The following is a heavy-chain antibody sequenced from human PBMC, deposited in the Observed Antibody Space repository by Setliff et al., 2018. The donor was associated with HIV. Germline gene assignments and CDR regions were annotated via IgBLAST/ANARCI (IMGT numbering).Heavy chain of an antibody. CDR2: IYHSGST. D-gene: IGHD3-22*01. J-gene: IGHJ3*02. CDR3: ARILLYDSSAYFVNAFDI. Sequence: SETLSLTCTVSGYSISSGYYWGWIRQPPGKGLEWIGSIYHSGSTYYNPSLKSRVTISVDTSKNQFYLKLSSVTAADTAVYYCARILLYDSSAYFVNAFDIWGQGTVVTVSS. CDR1: GYSISSGYY. V-gene: IGHV4-38-2*02.